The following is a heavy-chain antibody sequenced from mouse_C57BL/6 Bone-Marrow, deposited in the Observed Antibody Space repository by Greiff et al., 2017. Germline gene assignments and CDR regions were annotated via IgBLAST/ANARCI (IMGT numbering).Heavy chain of an antibody. CDR2: IHPNSGST. CDR3: ASGYYDYDDAMDY. V-gene: IGHV1-64*01. CDR1: GYTFTSYW. J-gene: IGHJ4*01. D-gene: IGHD2-4*01. Sequence: QVQLQQPGAELVKPGASVKLSCKASGYTFTSYWMHWVKQRPGQGLEWIGMIHPNSGSTNYNEKFKSKATLTVDKSSSTAYMQLSSLTSEDSAVYYCASGYYDYDDAMDYWGQGTSVTVSS.